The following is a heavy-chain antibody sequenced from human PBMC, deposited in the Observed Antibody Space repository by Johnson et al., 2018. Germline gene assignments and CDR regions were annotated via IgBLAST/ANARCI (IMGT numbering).Heavy chain of an antibody. CDR3: ASPGSDKYYYYGMDV. D-gene: IGHD3-10*01. Sequence: QVQLVQSGAEVKKPGASVKVSCKASGYTFTSYYMHWVRQAPGQGLEWMGIINPSGGSTSYAQKFQGRVTMTRDTSTSTVYMELSSLRSEDTAVYYCASPGSDKYYYYGMDVWGQGTTVTVSS. V-gene: IGHV1-46*01. CDR2: INPSGGST. J-gene: IGHJ6*02. CDR1: GYTFTSYY.